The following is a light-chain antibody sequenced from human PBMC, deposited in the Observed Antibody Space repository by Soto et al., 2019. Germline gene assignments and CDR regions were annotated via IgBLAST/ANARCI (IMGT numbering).Light chain of an antibody. V-gene: IGKV1-5*03. CDR2: KAS. Sequence: DIQMTQSPFTLSASVGDRVTITCRASQNINSWLAWYQQKPGKAPKLLISKASSLESGVPSGFSGSGSGTEFTLTISSLQPDDFATYYCQQYNSYPWTFGQGTKVEI. J-gene: IGKJ1*01. CDR3: QQYNSYPWT. CDR1: QNINSW.